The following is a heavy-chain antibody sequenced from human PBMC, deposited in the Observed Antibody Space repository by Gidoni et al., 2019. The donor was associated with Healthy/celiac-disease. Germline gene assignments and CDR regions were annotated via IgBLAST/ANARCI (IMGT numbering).Heavy chain of an antibody. CDR3: AKDRGMYIGTYYFDY. CDR2: ISGSGGST. D-gene: IGHD1-1*01. Sequence: EVQLLESGGGLVQPGGSLRTSSAASGFTFSSYYMSWVRQAPGKGLEWVSAISGSGGSTYYADSVKGRFTISRDNSKNTLYLQMNSLRAEDTAVYYCAKDRGMYIGTYYFDYWDPGNPGHRLL. V-gene: IGHV3-23*01. CDR1: GFTFSSYY. J-gene: IGHJ4*02.